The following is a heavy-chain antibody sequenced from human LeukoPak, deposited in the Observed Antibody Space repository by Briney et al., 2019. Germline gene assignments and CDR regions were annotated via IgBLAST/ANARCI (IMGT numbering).Heavy chain of an antibody. CDR1: GFTFSSYA. D-gene: IGHD5-18*01. Sequence: GGSLRLSCAASGFTFSSYAMHWVRQAPGKGLEWVSGISWNSGSIGYADSVKGRFTISRDNAKNSLYLQMNSLRAEDTALYYCAKDYTPMTRGLDYWGQGTLVTVSS. V-gene: IGHV3-9*01. J-gene: IGHJ4*02. CDR3: AKDYTPMTRGLDY. CDR2: ISWNSGSI.